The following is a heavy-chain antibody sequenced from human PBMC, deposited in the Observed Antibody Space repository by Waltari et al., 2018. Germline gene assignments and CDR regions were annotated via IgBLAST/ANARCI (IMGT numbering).Heavy chain of an antibody. CDR2: INPNSGDT. J-gene: IGHJ4*02. Sequence: QVQLVQSGAEVKKPGASVKVSCKASGYTFTGYHIYWVRQAPGHGLEWMGRINPNSGDTNYAQMFQGRVTMTRDTSISTAYMELSRLGSDDTAVYYCAKDGYVAAPDYWGQGTLVTVSS. CDR3: AKDGYVAAPDY. D-gene: IGHD5-18*01. CDR1: GYTFTGYH. V-gene: IGHV1-2*06.